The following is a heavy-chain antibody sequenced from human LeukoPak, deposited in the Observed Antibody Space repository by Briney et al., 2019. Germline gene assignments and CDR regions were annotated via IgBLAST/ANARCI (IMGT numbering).Heavy chain of an antibody. CDR2: INQDGSDK. CDR1: GFSISAYW. V-gene: IGHV3-7*01. Sequence: GGSLRLSCAASGFSISAYWMSWVRQAPGKGLEWVANINQDGSDKYSVDSVKGRFAISRDNAKNSLYLEMNSLRAADTAVYYCARDLVVVGSSFSYGMDVWGQGTTVTASS. J-gene: IGHJ6*02. D-gene: IGHD2-15*01. CDR3: ARDLVVVGSSFSYGMDV.